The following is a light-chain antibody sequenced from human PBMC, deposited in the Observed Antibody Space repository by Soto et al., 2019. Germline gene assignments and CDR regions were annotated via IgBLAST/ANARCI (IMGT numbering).Light chain of an antibody. CDR2: DAS. CDR1: QSVSNN. Sequence: EIVLTQSPATLSVSPGERVTLSCLASQSVSNNLAWYQQKPGQAPRLLIFDASTRATGIPARFSGSGSGTKFTLTINSLQSEDFAVYHCQQYNNWPPWTFGQGTKVDIK. J-gene: IGKJ1*01. V-gene: IGKV3-15*01. CDR3: QQYNNWPPWT.